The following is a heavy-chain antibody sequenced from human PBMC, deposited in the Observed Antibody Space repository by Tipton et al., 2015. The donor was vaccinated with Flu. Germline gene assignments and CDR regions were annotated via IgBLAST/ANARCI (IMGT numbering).Heavy chain of an antibody. CDR1: GFTFRSSW. CDR2: IKEDGGER. J-gene: IGHJ3*02. D-gene: IGHD6-19*01. CDR3: ARDSGWDTFDI. V-gene: IGHV3-7*01. Sequence: GSLRLSCVGSGFTFRSSWMAWVRQAPGKGLEWVANIKEDGGERYYVDSVEGRFTISRDNAKNSLFLQMNSLRVDDTAVYYCARDSGWDTFDIWGQGTMATVSS.